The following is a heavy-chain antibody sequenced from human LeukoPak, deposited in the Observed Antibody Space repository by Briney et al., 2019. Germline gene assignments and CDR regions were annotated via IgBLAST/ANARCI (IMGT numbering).Heavy chain of an antibody. V-gene: IGHV1-69*13. CDR2: IIPIFGTA. CDR3: ARARGTSSGRSYYYYYMDV. CDR1: GYIFTSYG. J-gene: IGHJ6*03. D-gene: IGHD3-10*01. Sequence: ASVKVSCKASGYIFTSYGISWVRQAPGQGLEWMGGIIPIFGTANYAQKFQGRVTITADESTSTAYMELSSLRSDDTAVYYCARARGTSSGRSYYYYYMDVWGKGTTVTSP.